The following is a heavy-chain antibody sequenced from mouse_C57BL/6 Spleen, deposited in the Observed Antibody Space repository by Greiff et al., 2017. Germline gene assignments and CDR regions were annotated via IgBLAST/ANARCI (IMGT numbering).Heavy chain of an antibody. CDR1: GYSITSDY. J-gene: IGHJ1*03. CDR2: ISHSGST. CDR3: ARRDWDGSDWDFDV. Sequence: EVKLVESGPGLAKPSPTLSLTCSVTGYSITSDYWNWIRKFPGHKLEYIGYISHSGSTSYNPSLKSRISITRDTSKTHYYLQLSSVTTEDTATYYCARRDWDGSDWDFDVWGTGTTVTVSS. V-gene: IGHV3-8*01. D-gene: IGHD4-1*01.